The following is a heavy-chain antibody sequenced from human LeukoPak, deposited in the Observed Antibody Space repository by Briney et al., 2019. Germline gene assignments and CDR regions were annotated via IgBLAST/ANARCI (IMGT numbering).Heavy chain of an antibody. D-gene: IGHD4-17*01. Sequence: GGSLRLSCAASGFTVSSYWMSWVRQAPGKGLEWVANIKQDGSEKYYVDSVKGRFTISRDNAKNSLYLQMNSLRAEDTAVYYCARVTTVTTSDFDYWGQGTLVTVSS. CDR3: ARVTTVTTSDFDY. J-gene: IGHJ4*02. CDR1: GFTVSSYW. V-gene: IGHV3-7*04. CDR2: IKQDGSEK.